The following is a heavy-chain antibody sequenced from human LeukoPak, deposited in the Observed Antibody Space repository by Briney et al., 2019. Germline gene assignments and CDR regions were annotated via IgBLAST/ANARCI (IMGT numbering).Heavy chain of an antibody. CDR1: GFTFSSYS. V-gene: IGHV3-21*01. Sequence: GGSLRLSCAASGFTFSSYSINWVRQAPGKGLEWVSSISSSSSYIYYADSVKGRFTISRDNAKNSLYLQMNSLRAEDTAVYYCARGPIAAAGTWGQGTLVTVSS. CDR2: ISSSSSYI. D-gene: IGHD6-13*01. J-gene: IGHJ5*02. CDR3: ARGPIAAAGT.